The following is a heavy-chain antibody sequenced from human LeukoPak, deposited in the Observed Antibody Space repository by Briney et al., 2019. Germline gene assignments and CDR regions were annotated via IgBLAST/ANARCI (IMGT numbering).Heavy chain of an antibody. D-gene: IGHD6-19*01. CDR2: INQDASEI. J-gene: IGHJ4*02. CDR3: ARDHTVAGIVFDS. V-gene: IGHV3-7*01. CDR1: GFTFSTYW. Sequence: GGSLRLSCAASGFTFSTYWMNWYRQAPGKGLEWVGNINQDASEINYVDSVRGRFTISRDNAKNSLHLQMNSLRAEDTAVYYCARDHTVAGIVFDSWGQGARVTVSS.